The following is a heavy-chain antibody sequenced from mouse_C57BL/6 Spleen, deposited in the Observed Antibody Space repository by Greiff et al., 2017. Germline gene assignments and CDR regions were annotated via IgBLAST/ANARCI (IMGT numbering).Heavy chain of an antibody. V-gene: IGHV5-17*01. CDR1: GFTFSDYG. D-gene: IGHD1-1*01. CDR2: ISSGSSTI. Sequence: EVKLMESGGGLVKPGGSLKLSCAASGFTFSDYGMHWVRQAPEKGLEWVAYISSGSSTIYQADTVKGRFTSSRDNAKNNLFLQMTSLSSEDRAMYYWASPYYYGSSDGGDYAMDYWGQGTSVTVSS. J-gene: IGHJ4*01. CDR3: ASPYYYGSSDGGDYAMDY.